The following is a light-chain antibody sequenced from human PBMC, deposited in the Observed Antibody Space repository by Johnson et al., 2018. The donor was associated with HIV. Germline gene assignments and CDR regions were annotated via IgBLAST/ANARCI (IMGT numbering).Light chain of an antibody. J-gene: IGLJ1*01. V-gene: IGLV1-51*01. CDR2: DNS. CDR3: GTWDSSLSSPYF. CDR1: SSKIGNKY. Sequence: QSVLTQPPSVSAAPGQKVTISCSGSSSKIGNKYVSWYQQFPGTAPKVLIYDNSKRPSGIPDRFSGSTSGTSATLVITGLQTGDEADYYCGTWDSSLSSPYFVGTGTKVTVL.